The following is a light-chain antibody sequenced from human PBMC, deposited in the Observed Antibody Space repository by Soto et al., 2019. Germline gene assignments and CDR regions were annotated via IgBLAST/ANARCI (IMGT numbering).Light chain of an antibody. CDR2: DVS. Sequence: TKGPSMLTGSPGDRGTLSCRPSQDSGTKLAWYQQKPGQAPRLLMYDVSTRASAAPARFSGSGSGSEFTLTSSLEPYDVAAIYCWQQCNWWRTFGQGTKVDI. J-gene: IGKJ1*01. CDR1: QDSGTK. CDR3: WQQCNWWRT. V-gene: IGKV3-15*01.